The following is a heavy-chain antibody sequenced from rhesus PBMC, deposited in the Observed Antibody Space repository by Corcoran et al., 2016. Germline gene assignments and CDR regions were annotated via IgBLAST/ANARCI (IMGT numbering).Heavy chain of an antibody. V-gene: IGHV4-169*02. CDR1: GGLIGITH. Sequence: QLQLQESGPGLVKPSETLSVTCAVSGGLIGITHGRWIAQAPGKGLEWIGYIYGRGSSTNYNPSLKSRVTLSVDTSKNQLSLKLSSVTAADTAVYYCARDPYFDYWGQGVLVTVSS. J-gene: IGHJ4*01. CDR3: ARDPYFDY. CDR2: IYGRGSST.